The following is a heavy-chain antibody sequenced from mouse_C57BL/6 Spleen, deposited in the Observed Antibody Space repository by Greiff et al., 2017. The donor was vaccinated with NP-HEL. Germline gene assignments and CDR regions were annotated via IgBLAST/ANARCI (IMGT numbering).Heavy chain of an antibody. D-gene: IGHD1-1*01. V-gene: IGHV5-4*01. Sequence: DVHLVESGGGLVKPGGSLKLSCAASGFTFSSYAMSWVRQTPEKRLEWVATISDGCSYTYYPDNVKGRFTISRDNAKNNLYLQMSHLKSEDKAMYDCARELRPGAMDYWGQGTSVTVSS. J-gene: IGHJ4*01. CDR2: ISDGCSYT. CDR3: ARELRPGAMDY. CDR1: GFTFSSYA.